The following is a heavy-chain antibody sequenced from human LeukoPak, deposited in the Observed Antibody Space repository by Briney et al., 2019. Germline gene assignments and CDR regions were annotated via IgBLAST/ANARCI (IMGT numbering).Heavy chain of an antibody. V-gene: IGHV1-69*05. CDR1: GATFSSYA. J-gene: IGHJ4*02. D-gene: IGHD4-17*01. CDR2: IIPIFGTA. CDR3: ARRLNNGDYGSDY. Sequence: SVKVSCKASGATFSSYAISWVRQAPGQGLEWMGRIIPIFGTANYAQKFQGRVTITTDESTSTAYMELSSLRSEDTAVYYCARRLNNGDYGSDYWGQGTLVTVSS.